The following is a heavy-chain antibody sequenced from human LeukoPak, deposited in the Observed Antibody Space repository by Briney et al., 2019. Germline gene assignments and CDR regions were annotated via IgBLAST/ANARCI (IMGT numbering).Heavy chain of an antibody. J-gene: IGHJ4*02. D-gene: IGHD2-15*01. CDR2: IYYSGST. CDR3: ARVGCSGGSCYSHPKRYFDY. CDR1: GGSISSGGYY. V-gene: IGHV4-31*03. Sequence: SETLSLTCTVSGGSISSGGYYWSWIRQHPGKGLEWIGYIYYSGSTYYNPSLKRRVTISVDTSKNQFSLKLSSVTAADTAVYYCARVGCSGGSCYSHPKRYFDYWGQGTLVTVSS.